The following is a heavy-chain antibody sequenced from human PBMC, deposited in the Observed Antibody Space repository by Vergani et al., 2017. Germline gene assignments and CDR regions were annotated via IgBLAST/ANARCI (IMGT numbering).Heavy chain of an antibody. V-gene: IGHV4-34*01. CDR2: INHSGST. CDR3: ARTAVVVAAIEY. D-gene: IGHD2-15*01. CDR1: GGSFSGYY. J-gene: IGHJ4*02. Sequence: QVQLQQWGAGLLKPSETLSLTCAVYGGSFSGYYWSWIRQPPGKGLEWIGEINHSGSTNYNPSLKSRVTISVDTSKNQFSLKLSSVTAADTALYYCARTAVVVAAIEYWAQGTLVIVSS.